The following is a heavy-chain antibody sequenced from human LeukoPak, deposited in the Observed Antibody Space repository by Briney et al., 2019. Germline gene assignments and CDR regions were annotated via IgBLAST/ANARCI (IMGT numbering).Heavy chain of an antibody. D-gene: IGHD3-22*01. V-gene: IGHV3-7*01. CDR2: IKQDGSEK. J-gene: IGHJ3*02. CDR1: GFTFRNYA. Sequence: GGSLRLSCAASGFTFRNYAMTWVRQAPGKGLEWVANIKQDGSEKYYVDSVKGRFTISRDNAKNSLYLQMNSLRAEDTAVYYCARDTWLDAFDIWGQGTMVTVSS. CDR3: ARDTWLDAFDI.